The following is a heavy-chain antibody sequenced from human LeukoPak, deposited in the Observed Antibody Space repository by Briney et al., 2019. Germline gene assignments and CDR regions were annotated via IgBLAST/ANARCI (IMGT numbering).Heavy chain of an antibody. CDR2: ISSRGSTI. D-gene: IGHD2-2*01. V-gene: IGHV3-48*03. J-gene: IGHJ4*02. CDR1: GFTFSSYE. Sequence: GGSLRLSCAASGFTFSSYEMNWVRQAPGKGLEGGSYISSRGSTIYYAASVKDRFTICRDNAKNSLYLQVNSLRAEDTAVYYCAREHCGATSCSYFDYWGQGTLVTVSS. CDR3: AREHCGATSCSYFDY.